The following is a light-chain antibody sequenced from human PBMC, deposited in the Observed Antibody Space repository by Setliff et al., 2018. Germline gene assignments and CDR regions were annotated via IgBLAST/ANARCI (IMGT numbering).Light chain of an antibody. Sequence: QSALTQPASVSGSPGQSITISCTGTSSDVGGYNLVSWYQQHPGKVPILMIYDVSNRPSGDSNRVSGSKIGNTASLTISGLQTEDEADYYCCSFTSSSTLPYVFGTGTKVTVL. V-gene: IGLV2-14*03. CDR2: DVS. CDR3: CSFTSSSTLPYV. CDR1: SSDVGGYNL. J-gene: IGLJ1*01.